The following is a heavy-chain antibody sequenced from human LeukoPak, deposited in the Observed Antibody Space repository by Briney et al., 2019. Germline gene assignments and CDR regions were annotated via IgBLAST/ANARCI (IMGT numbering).Heavy chain of an antibody. CDR2: ISGSGGST. Sequence: QPGGSLRLSCAASGFTFSSYAMSWVRQAPGKGREWVSAISGSGGSTYYADSVKGRFTISRDNSKNTLYLQMNSLRAEDTAVYYCAKGFVPSIAVAGTGLGLDYWGQGTLVTVSS. D-gene: IGHD6-19*01. V-gene: IGHV3-23*01. CDR1: GFTFSSYA. J-gene: IGHJ4*02. CDR3: AKGFVPSIAVAGTGLGLDY.